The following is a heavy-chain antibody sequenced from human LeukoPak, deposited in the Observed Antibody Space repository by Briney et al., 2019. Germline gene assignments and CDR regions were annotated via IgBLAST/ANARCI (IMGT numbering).Heavy chain of an antibody. D-gene: IGHD1-26*01. Sequence: ASVKVSCKASGYTFTSYGISWVRQAPGQGLEWMGWISAYNGNTNYAQKLQGRVTMTTDTSTSTAYMELRSLRSDDTAVYYCARDGKWELRGGSGYYFDYWGQGTLVTVYS. CDR2: ISAYNGNT. CDR3: ARDGKWELRGGSGYYFDY. CDR1: GYTFTSYG. V-gene: IGHV1-18*01. J-gene: IGHJ4*02.